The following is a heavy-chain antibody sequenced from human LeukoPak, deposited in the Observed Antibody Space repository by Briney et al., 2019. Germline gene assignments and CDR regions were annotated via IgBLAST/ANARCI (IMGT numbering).Heavy chain of an antibody. Sequence: PGRSLRLSCAASGFTLSGCGMHWVRQAPGKGLDWVAVIWYDGSTKYYADSVKGRFNISRDNAKNILYLQMNSLRAEDTAVYHCATGHYYDSSGYYPLPDAFDIWGQGTMVTVSS. V-gene: IGHV3-33*03. D-gene: IGHD3-22*01. CDR1: GFTLSGCG. CDR2: IWYDGSTK. J-gene: IGHJ3*02. CDR3: ATGHYYDSSGYYPLPDAFDI.